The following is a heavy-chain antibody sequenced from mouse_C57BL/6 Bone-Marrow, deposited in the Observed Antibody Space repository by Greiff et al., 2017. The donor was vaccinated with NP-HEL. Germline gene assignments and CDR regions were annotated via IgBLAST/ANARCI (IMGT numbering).Heavy chain of an antibody. J-gene: IGHJ4*01. CDR2: IYPRSGNT. D-gene: IGHD1-1*01. CDR3: ARDDYYGSSYDYAMDY. Sequence: VQLQESGAELARPGASVKLSCKASGYTFTSYGISWVKQRTGQGLEWIGEIYPRSGNTYYNEKSKGKATLTADKSSSTAYMELRSLTSEDSAVYFCARDDYYGSSYDYAMDYWGQGTSVTVSS. CDR1: GYTFTSYG. V-gene: IGHV1-81*01.